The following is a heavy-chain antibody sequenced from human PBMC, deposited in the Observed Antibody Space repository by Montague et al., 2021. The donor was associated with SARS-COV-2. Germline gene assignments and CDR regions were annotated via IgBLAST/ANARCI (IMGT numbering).Heavy chain of an antibody. CDR3: ARVGPGYSYVGVRVQQAFDI. J-gene: IGHJ3*02. Sequence: SETLSLTCIVSGGSISSYYWGWIRQPPGKGLEWIGYIHYSGSTNYNPSLKSRVTISVDTSKNQFSLKLSSVTAADTAVYYCARVGPGYSYVGVRVQQAFDIWGQGTMVTVSS. CDR2: IHYSGST. CDR1: GGSISSYY. V-gene: IGHV4-59*01. D-gene: IGHD5-18*01.